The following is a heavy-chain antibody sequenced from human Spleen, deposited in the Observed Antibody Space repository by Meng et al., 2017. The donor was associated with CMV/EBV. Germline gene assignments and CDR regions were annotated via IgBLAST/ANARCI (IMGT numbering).Heavy chain of an antibody. J-gene: IGHJ4*02. CDR1: GFTFSHFG. D-gene: IGHD2-2*01. CDR3: AKDIGASTSCCKPFDN. V-gene: IGHV3-48*04. Sequence: GGSLRLSCAASGFTFSHFGMNWVRQAPGKGLEWISHISRSSNIIYYVDSVKGRFTISRDNAKNSLYLQMNSLRAEDTALYYCAKDIGASTSCCKPFDNWGQGTLVTVSS. CDR2: ISRSSNII.